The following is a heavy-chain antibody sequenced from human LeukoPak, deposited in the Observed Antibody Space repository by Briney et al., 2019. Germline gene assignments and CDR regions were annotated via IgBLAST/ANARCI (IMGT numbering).Heavy chain of an antibody. Sequence: AASGFTVSSNYMSWVRQAPGKGLECVSVIYSGGSTYYADSVKGRFTISRDNAKNSLYLQMNSLRAEDTAVYYCASFFYYDSSGYTITAAYYFDYWGQGTLVTVSS. CDR1: GFTVSSNY. CDR2: IYSGGST. CDR3: ASFFYYDSSGYTITAAYYFDY. D-gene: IGHD3-22*01. V-gene: IGHV3-66*01. J-gene: IGHJ4*02.